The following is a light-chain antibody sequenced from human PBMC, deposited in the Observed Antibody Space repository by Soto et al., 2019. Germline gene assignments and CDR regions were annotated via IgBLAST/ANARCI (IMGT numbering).Light chain of an antibody. CDR1: NSNIGSNT. Sequence: QSVLTQPPSASGTPGQRVTISCSGSNSNIGSNTVNWYQQHPGKAPKLMIYEVSKRPSGVPDRFSGSKSGNTASLTVSGLQAEDEADYYCSSYGGSNNLVFGGGTKLTVL. CDR3: SSYGGSNNLV. J-gene: IGLJ2*01. CDR2: EVS. V-gene: IGLV2-8*01.